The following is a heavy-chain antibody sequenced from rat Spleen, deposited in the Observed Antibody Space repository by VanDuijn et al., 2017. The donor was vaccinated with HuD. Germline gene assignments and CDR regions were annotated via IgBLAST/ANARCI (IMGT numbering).Heavy chain of an antibody. CDR2: ISYDGSST. V-gene: IGHV5-29*01. CDR1: GFTFSDYY. CDR3: ARGNYEADY. J-gene: IGHJ2*01. D-gene: IGHD1-11*01. Sequence: EVQLVESDGGLVQPGRSLKLSCAASGFTFSDYYIAWVRQAPTKGLEWVATISYDGSSTYYRDSVKGRFTISRDNAKSTLYLQMDSLRSEDTATYYCARGNYEADYWGQGVMVTVSS.